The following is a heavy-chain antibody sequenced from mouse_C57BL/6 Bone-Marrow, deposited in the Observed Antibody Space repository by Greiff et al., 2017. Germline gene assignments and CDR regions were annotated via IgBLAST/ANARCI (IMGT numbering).Heavy chain of an antibody. Sequence: QVQLQQSGAELVRPGASVTLSCKASGYTFTDYEMHWVKQTPVHGLEWIGAIDPETGGTAYNQKFKGKAILTADKSSSTAYMELRSLSSEDTAVYYCTTRGACYAYDEGFAYWGQGTLVTVSA. J-gene: IGHJ3*01. D-gene: IGHD2-9*01. CDR2: IDPETGGT. CDR3: TTRGACYAYDEGFAY. CDR1: GYTFTDYE. V-gene: IGHV1-15*01.